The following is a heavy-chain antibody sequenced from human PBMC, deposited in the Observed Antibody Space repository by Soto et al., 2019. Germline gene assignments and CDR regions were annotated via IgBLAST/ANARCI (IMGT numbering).Heavy chain of an antibody. Sequence: SETLSLTCTVSDGSISTYFCNWIRQPAGKGLEWIGRIDNSGNTNYNPSLKSRVTMSADTSRNQFSLKLNSVTAADTAVYYCARGGQDFWSGPFDYWGQGALVTVSS. CDR2: IDNSGNT. CDR1: DGSISTYF. CDR3: ARGGQDFWSGPFDY. D-gene: IGHD3-3*01. V-gene: IGHV4-4*07. J-gene: IGHJ4*02.